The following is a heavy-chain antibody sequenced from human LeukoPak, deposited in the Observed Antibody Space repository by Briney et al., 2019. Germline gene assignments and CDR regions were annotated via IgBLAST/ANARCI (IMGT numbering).Heavy chain of an antibody. CDR2: INHSGST. J-gene: IGHJ4*02. Sequence: PSETLSLTCGVYGGSFSGYHWNWIRQPPGEGLEWIGEINHSGSTNYNPSLKSRVTISVDTSKKQFFLGLSSVTAADTAVYFCARGVRIAVADPHLDYWGQGTLVTVSS. V-gene: IGHV4-34*01. D-gene: IGHD6-19*01. CDR1: GGSFSGYH. CDR3: ARGVRIAVADPHLDY.